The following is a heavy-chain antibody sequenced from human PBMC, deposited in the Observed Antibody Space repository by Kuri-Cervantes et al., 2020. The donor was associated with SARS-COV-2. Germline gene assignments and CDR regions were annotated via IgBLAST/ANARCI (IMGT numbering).Heavy chain of an antibody. CDR3: ARDCSSPYKYYYYYYMDV. CDR2: ISSGSDYI. V-gene: IGHV3-21*01. CDR1: GFRFSNYN. Sequence: GGSLRLSCVASGFRFSNYNLNWVRQAPGKGLEWVSTISSGSDYIYYGDSVKGRFTISRDNAENSLYLQMNSLRVGDTAVYYCARDCSSPYKYYYYYYMDVWGKGTTVTVSS. D-gene: IGHD6-13*01. J-gene: IGHJ6*03.